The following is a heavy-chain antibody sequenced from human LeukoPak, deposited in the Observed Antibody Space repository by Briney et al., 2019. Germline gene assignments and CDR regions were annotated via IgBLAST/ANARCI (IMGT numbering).Heavy chain of an antibody. CDR3: ARAMTGEIPGVPYHFDY. D-gene: IGHD1-14*01. Sequence: SVKVSCKASGGTFSGFAISWVRQAPGQGLEWMGGIIPIFGSANFAQKFQGRVTITADESTSTAYMELSSLRSEDTAVYYCARAMTGEIPGVPYHFDYWGQGTLVTVSS. CDR1: GGTFSGFA. CDR2: IIPIFGSA. V-gene: IGHV1-69*13. J-gene: IGHJ4*02.